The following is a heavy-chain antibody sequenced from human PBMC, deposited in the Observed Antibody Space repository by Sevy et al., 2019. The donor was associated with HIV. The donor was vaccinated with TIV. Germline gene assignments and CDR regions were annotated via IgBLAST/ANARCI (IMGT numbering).Heavy chain of an antibody. CDR1: GVSISSHS. CDR2: IYKGNT. J-gene: IGHJ4*02. D-gene: IGHD3-9*01. CDR3: ARDINYNILIGFDN. V-gene: IGHV4-59*11. Sequence: SETLSLTCAVSGVSISSHSWSWIRQPPGKGLEWIGYIYKGNTNYNSSLNRRVTISVDSTKNQFSLKLTSVTAADTAMYYCARDINYNILIGFDNWGQGTLVTVSS.